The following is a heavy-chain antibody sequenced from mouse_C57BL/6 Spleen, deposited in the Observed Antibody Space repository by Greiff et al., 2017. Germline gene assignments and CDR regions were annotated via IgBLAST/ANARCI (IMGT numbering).Heavy chain of an antibody. CDR2: IYPGSGST. V-gene: IGHV1-55*01. J-gene: IGHJ4*01. Sequence: VQLQQSGAELVKPGASVKMSCKASGYTFTSYWITWVKQRPGQGLEWIGDIYPGSGSTNYNATFKSKATLTVDTSSSTAYMQLSRLTSEDSAVYYCARSKFPYYYTLDYWGQGTSVTVSS. CDR1: GYTFTSYW. CDR3: ARSKFPYYYTLDY.